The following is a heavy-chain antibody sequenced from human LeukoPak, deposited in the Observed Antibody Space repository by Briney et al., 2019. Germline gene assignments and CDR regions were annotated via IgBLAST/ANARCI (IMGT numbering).Heavy chain of an antibody. CDR2: IDSDGTST. J-gene: IGHJ4*02. V-gene: IGHV3-74*01. D-gene: IGHD2-2*01. Sequence: GGSLRLSCVASGFTLRNYWMHWVRQVPGKGLVWVARIDSDGTSTSHADSVKGRFTISRDNAKNSLYLQMNSLRAEDTAVYYCAGEPIVTAGIVGYYWGQGTLATVSS. CDR1: GFTLRNYW. CDR3: AGEPIVTAGIVGYY.